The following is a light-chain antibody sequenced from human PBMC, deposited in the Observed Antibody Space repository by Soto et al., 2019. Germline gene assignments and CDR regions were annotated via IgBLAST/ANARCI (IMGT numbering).Light chain of an antibody. J-gene: IGLJ3*02. CDR3: ETWDSNTRV. V-gene: IGLV4-60*02. Sequence: QPVLTQSSSASASLGSSVKLTCTLSSGHSSYIIAWHQQQPGQAPRYLMKLEGSGSYNKGSGVPDRFSGSSSGADRYLTSSNRQLEDEADYYCETWDSNTRVFGGGTKLTVL. CDR1: SGHSSYI. CDR2: LEGSGSY.